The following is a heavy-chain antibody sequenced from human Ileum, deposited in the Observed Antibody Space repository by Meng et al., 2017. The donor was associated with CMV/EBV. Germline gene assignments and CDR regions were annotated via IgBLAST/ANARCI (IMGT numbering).Heavy chain of an antibody. D-gene: IGHD5-18*01. CDR3: TRGAGEHTAKFDY. J-gene: IGHJ4*02. V-gene: IGHV7-4-1*02. CDR1: RYTFSNSD. CDR2: INVYSGNP. Sequence: QLVQSGTEVKRPGASVKVSWKASRYTFSNSDLNWVRPAPGQGPEGMGWINVYSGNPTYAQDFTGRFVFSLDTSVSTAYLQINSLRAEDTAVYYCTRGAGEHTAKFDYWGQGTLVTVSS.